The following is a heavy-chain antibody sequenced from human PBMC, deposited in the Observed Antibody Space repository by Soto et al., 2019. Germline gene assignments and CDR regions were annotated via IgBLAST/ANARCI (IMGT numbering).Heavy chain of an antibody. CDR3: ARDSGYAFDI. CDR1: GGTFSSYA. J-gene: IGHJ3*02. CDR2: INRISNEI. D-gene: IGHD5-12*01. Sequence: SCKASGGTFSSYAISWVRQAPGKGLEWVSYINRISNEIYYVDSVKGRFTISSDNAKSSLYLEMNSLRDEDTAVYYCARDSGYAFDIWGQGTMVTVSS. V-gene: IGHV3-48*02.